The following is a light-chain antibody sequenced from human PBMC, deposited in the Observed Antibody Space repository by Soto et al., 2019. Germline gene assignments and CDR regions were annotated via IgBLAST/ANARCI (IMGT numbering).Light chain of an antibody. Sequence: QSVLTQPPSASGTPGQRVTISCSGSSSNIGSNTVNWYQQLPVTTPKLIMYRNNQRPSGVPDRFSGSKSGTSASLAISGLQSEDEADYYCPAWEDSLNGWVFGGGTKLTVL. CDR3: PAWEDSLNGWV. CDR1: SSNIGSNT. CDR2: RNN. J-gene: IGLJ3*02. V-gene: IGLV1-44*01.